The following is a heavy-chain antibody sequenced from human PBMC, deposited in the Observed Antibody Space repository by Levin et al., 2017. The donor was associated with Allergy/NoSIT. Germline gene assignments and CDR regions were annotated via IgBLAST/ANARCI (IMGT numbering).Heavy chain of an antibody. Sequence: AGGSLRLSCGASGFTFSSYAMNWVRQAPGKGLEWVSTISNSGGTTYYADSVKGRFTISRDNAKNTLCLHMNSLRAEDTAVYYCAIYCSSTTCGRYGMDVWGQGTTVTVSS. D-gene: IGHD2-2*01. CDR3: AIYCSSTTCGRYGMDV. J-gene: IGHJ6*02. V-gene: IGHV3-23*01. CDR1: GFTFSSYA. CDR2: ISNSGGTT.